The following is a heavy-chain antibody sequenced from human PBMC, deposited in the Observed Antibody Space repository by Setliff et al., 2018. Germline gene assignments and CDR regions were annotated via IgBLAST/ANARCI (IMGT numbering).Heavy chain of an antibody. CDR1: GYAFTDNY. CDR3: ARSDHLVVDGFDV. Sequence: GASVKVSCKTSGYAFTDNYIHWVRQAPGQGLEWMGWINPKTGGTNLAQKFQGWVSMTRDTSITTAYMELSRLTSDDMAVYFCARSDHLVVDGFDVWGQGTMVTASS. V-gene: IGHV1-2*04. D-gene: IGHD3-16*01. J-gene: IGHJ3*01. CDR2: INPKTGGT.